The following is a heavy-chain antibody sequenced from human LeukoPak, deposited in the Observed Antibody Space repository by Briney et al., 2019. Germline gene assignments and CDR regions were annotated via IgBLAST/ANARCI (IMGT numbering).Heavy chain of an antibody. CDR3: ARPSYYYDSSGYHYDVYYFDY. D-gene: IGHD3-22*01. V-gene: IGHV5-51*01. Sequence: GESLKISCKGSGYSFTSYWIGWVRQMPGKGLEWMGIIYPGDSDTRYSPSFQGQVTISADKSISTAYLQWSSLKASDTAMYYCARPSYYYDSSGYHYDVYYFDYWGQGTLVTVSS. CDR1: GYSFTSYW. J-gene: IGHJ4*02. CDR2: IYPGDSDT.